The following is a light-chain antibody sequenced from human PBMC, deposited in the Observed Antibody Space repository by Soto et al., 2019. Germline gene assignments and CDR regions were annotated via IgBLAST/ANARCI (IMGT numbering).Light chain of an antibody. Sequence: ILMAQSPDTLSVSPLERGTLXWTASQSIAEKVVWYQQKSGQAPRLLIYGASTRAAGVPARFSGSGSGTEFTLTISSLQSADIAVYFCQQYANWPKTFGQGTKVDIK. J-gene: IGKJ1*01. CDR3: QQYANWPKT. CDR2: GAS. V-gene: IGKV3-15*01. CDR1: QSIAEK.